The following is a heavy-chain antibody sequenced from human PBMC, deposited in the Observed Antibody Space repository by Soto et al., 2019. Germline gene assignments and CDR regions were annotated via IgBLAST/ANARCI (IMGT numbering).Heavy chain of an antibody. J-gene: IGHJ6*02. Sequence: GRSLRLSCAASGFTFSNVWMNWVRQAPGEGLEWVGRIKSQADGGTIVYATPVKGRFTISRDDSKNTLYLQMNSLPTEDTAVYHCARRSGTYSPFYYYYGLDVWGQGTTVTVS. D-gene: IGHD1-26*01. V-gene: IGHV3-15*07. CDR3: ARRSGTYSPFYYYYGLDV. CDR2: IKSQADGGTI. CDR1: GFTFSNVW.